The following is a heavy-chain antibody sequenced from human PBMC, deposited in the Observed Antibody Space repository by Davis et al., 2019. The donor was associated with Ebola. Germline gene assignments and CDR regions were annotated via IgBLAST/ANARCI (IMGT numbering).Heavy chain of an antibody. CDR2: MNPNSGNT. CDR1: GYTFTSYD. V-gene: IGHV1-8*01. CDR3: ARGYADYHKEFDY. Sequence: ALVKVSCKASGYTFTSYDINWVRQATGQGLEWMGWMNPNSGNTGYAQKFQGRVTMTRNTSISTAYMELSSLRSEDTAVYYCARGYADYHKEFDYWGQGALVTVSS. D-gene: IGHD4-17*01. J-gene: IGHJ4*02.